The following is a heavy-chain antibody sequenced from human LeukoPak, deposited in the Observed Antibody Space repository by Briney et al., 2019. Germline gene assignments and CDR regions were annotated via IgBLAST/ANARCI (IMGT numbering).Heavy chain of an antibody. CDR3: TRGLPGGLDS. V-gene: IGHV3-64*01. CDR2: ISGTGGST. D-gene: IGHD3-10*01. CDR1: GFTSTSHD. J-gene: IGHJ4*02. Sequence: GGSLRLSCGASGFTSTSHDMHWVRQAPGKGPEYVSGISGTGGSTYYANSVKGSFIISRDNSKNTLYLQMGSLRAEDMAVYYCTRGLPGGLDSWGQGTLVTVPS.